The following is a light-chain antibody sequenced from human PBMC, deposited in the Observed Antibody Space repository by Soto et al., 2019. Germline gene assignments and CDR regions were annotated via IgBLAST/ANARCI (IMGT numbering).Light chain of an antibody. J-gene: IGLJ2*01. CDR2: RNN. Sequence: QSVLTQPPSASGTPGQRVTISCSGSGSNIGSNFVSWYQQYTGTAPKLLIYRNNRRPSGVPDRFSGSKSDTSASLAISGLRSEDEADYYCSARDETLNGPLFGGGTKVTVL. CDR1: GSNIGSNF. CDR3: SARDETLNGPL. V-gene: IGLV1-47*01.